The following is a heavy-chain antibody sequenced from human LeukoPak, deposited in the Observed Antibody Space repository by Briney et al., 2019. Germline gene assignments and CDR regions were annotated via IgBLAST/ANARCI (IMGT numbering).Heavy chain of an antibody. D-gene: IGHD3-22*01. V-gene: IGHV3-33*01. J-gene: IGHJ4*02. CDR2: IWYDESNK. Sequence: GGSLRLSCAASGFTFNSYGMHWLPQAPGKGLEGVADIWYDESNKDYADSVKGRFTISRDDSKNTLYLQMNSLRAEDTAVYYCAREGDSSGYYYYDYWGQGTLVTVSS. CDR3: AREGDSSGYYYYDY. CDR1: GFTFNSYG.